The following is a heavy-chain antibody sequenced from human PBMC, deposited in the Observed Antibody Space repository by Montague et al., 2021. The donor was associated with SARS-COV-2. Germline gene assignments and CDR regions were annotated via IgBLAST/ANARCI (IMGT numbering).Heavy chain of an antibody. V-gene: IGHV4-39*01. CDR3: ANMGVGRVTVFGVVCRGGLDY. D-gene: IGHD3-3*01. J-gene: IGHJ4*02. CDR1: GGSISSSSYY. CDR2: IYYSGNT. Sequence: SETLSLTCTVSGGSISSSSYYWGWIRQPPGKGLEWIGNIYYSGNTYYNPSLKSRVTISVDTSKNQLSLKLSSVTAADTAVYYCANMGVGRVTVFGVVCRGGLDYWGQGTLVTVSS.